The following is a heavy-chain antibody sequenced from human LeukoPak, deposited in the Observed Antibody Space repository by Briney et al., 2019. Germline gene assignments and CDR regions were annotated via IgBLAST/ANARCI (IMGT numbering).Heavy chain of an antibody. D-gene: IGHD3-3*01. Sequence: SETLSLTCTVSGGSISSSSYYWGWIRQPPGKGLEWIGSIYYGGSTYYNPSLKSRVTISVDTSKNRFSLKLSSVTAADTAVYYCARHFWRATAFDPWGQGTLVTVSS. CDR2: IYYGGST. CDR3: ARHFWRATAFDP. CDR1: GGSISSSSYY. J-gene: IGHJ5*02. V-gene: IGHV4-39*01.